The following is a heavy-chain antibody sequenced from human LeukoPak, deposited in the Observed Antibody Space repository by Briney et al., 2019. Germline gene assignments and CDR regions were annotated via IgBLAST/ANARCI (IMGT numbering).Heavy chain of an antibody. J-gene: IGHJ3*02. CDR1: GFTFSRYG. Sequence: PGGSLRLSCAASGFTFSRYGMHWVRQAPGKGLEWVAFIRLDGFNKYYADSVKGRFTISRDNSKNTLYLQMNSLRAEDTAVYYCVKDSLEKYYYDSSGVRTFDAFDIWGQGTMVTVSS. D-gene: IGHD3-22*01. V-gene: IGHV3-30*02. CDR3: VKDSLEKYYYDSSGVRTFDAFDI. CDR2: IRLDGFNK.